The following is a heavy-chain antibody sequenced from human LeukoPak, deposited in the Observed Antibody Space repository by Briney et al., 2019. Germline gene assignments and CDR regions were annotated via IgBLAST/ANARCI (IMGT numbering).Heavy chain of an antibody. CDR3: ATDRWFDP. CDR2: VSATGSNT. J-gene: IGHJ5*02. CDR1: GFSISSYA. V-gene: IGHV3-23*01. Sequence: GGSLRLSCAVSGFSISSYAMSWVRQAPGKGLEWVSAVSATGSNTYYGDSVKGRFTISRDNSKNTLYLQMNSLRGEDTAVYYCATDRWFDPWGQGTLVTVSS.